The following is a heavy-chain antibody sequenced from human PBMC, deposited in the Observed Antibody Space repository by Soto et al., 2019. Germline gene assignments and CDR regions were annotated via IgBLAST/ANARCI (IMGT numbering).Heavy chain of an antibody. CDR2: FYYGGST. Sequence: QVQLQESGPGLVKPSETLSLTCTVSGGSISGYFWNWIRQPPGKGLEWIGYFYYGGSTNYIPSRKSRVAISVDTSKNQFSLKLTSVTAADTAVYYCARDLDGLDSWGQGALVTVSS. CDR1: GGSISGYF. V-gene: IGHV4-59*01. CDR3: ARDLDGLDS. J-gene: IGHJ4*02.